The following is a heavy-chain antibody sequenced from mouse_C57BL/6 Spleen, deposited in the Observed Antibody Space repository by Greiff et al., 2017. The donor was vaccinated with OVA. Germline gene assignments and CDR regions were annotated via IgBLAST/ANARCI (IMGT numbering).Heavy chain of an antibody. V-gene: IGHV1-18*01. Sequence: VQLKESGPELVKPGASVKIPCKASGYTFTDYNMDWVKQSHGKSLEWIGDINPNNGGTIYNQKFKGKATLTVDKSSSTAYMELRSLTSEDTAVYYCASRGNRDVFDYWGQGTTLTVSS. J-gene: IGHJ2*01. CDR2: INPNNGGT. D-gene: IGHD4-1*02. CDR1: GYTFTDYN. CDR3: ASRGNRDVFDY.